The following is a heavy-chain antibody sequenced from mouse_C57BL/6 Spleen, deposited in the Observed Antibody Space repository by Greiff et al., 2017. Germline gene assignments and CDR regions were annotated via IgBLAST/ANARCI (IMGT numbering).Heavy chain of an antibody. CDR1: GYTFTSYW. J-gene: IGHJ2*01. CDR3: ARGRFGYYFDY. Sequence: VQLQQSGAELVKPGASVKLSCKASGYTFTSYWMQWVKQRPGQGLEWIGEIDPSDSYTNYNQKFKGKATLTVDTSSSTAYMQLSSLTSEDSAVYYCARGRFGYYFDYWGQGTTLTVSS. CDR2: IDPSDSYT. V-gene: IGHV1-50*01.